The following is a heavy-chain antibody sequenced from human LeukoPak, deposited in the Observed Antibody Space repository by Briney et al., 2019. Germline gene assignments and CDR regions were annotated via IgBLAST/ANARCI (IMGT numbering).Heavy chain of an antibody. J-gene: IGHJ4*02. CDR3: ARVYGSGSYFDY. CDR2: IYSGGST. D-gene: IGHD3-10*01. Sequence: GGSLRLSCAASGFTVSSDYMSWVRQAPGKGLEWVSVIYSGGSTYYADSVKGRFTISRDNSKNTLYLQMNSLRAEDTAVCYCARVYGSGSYFDYWGQGTLVTVSS. V-gene: IGHV3-53*01. CDR1: GFTVSSDY.